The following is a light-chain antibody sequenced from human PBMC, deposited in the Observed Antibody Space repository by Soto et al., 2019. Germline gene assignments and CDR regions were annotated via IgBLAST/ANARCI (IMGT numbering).Light chain of an antibody. CDR2: DAS. CDR1: QSVSNY. J-gene: IGKJ2*01. Sequence: EIVLTQSPATLSLSPGERATVSCRASQSVSNYLAWYQQKPGQAPRLLIYDASNRATGIPARFSGSGSGTDFTLTISSLEPEDFAVYYCQQRSNWPYTFGQGTKLEIK. CDR3: QQRSNWPYT. V-gene: IGKV3-11*01.